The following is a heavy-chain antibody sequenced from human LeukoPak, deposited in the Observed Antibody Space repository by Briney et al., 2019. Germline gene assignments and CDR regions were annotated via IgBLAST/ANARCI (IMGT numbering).Heavy chain of an antibody. CDR1: GGSFSGYY. D-gene: IGHD6-13*01. CDR2: INHSGST. CDR3: ARPAYSSSWYDGYYFDY. V-gene: IGHV4-34*01. Sequence: PSETLSLTCAVYGGSFSGYYWSWIRQPPGKGLGWIGEINHSGSTNYNPSLKSRVTISVDTSKNQFSLKLSSVTAADTAVYYCARPAYSSSWYDGYYFDYWGQGTLVTVSS. J-gene: IGHJ4*02.